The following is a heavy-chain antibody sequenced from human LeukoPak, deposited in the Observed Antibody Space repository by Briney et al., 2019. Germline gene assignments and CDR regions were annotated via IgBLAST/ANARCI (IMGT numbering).Heavy chain of an antibody. Sequence: GGSLRLSCTASEFTFSSYWMSWVRQAPGKGLEWVANIKQDGSEKDYVDSVKGRFTISRDNSKNTLYLQMNSLRAEDTAVYYCAKDWSRIYYDSSDFWGQGTLVTVSS. CDR2: IKQDGSEK. D-gene: IGHD3-22*01. V-gene: IGHV3-7*01. CDR1: EFTFSSYW. J-gene: IGHJ4*02. CDR3: AKDWSRIYYDSSDF.